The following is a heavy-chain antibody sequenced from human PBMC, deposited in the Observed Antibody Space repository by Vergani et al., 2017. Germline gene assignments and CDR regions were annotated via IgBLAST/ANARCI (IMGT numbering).Heavy chain of an antibody. D-gene: IGHD2-2*01. CDR3: ARESSTSTYYYYYYGMDV. Sequence: QVQLQQWGAGLLKPSETLSLTCAVYGGSFSGYYWSWIRQPPGKGLEWIGEINHSGSTNYNPSLKSRVTISVDTSKNQFSLKLSSVTAANTAVYYCARESSTSTYYYYYYGMDVWGQGTTVTVSS. CDR1: GGSFSGYY. J-gene: IGHJ6*02. V-gene: IGHV4-34*01. CDR2: INHSGST.